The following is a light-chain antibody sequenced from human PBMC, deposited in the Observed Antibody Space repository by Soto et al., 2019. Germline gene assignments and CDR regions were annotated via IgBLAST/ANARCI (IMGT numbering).Light chain of an antibody. V-gene: IGKV3-15*01. CDR3: QQYNDWPRT. Sequence: EIVLTQSPATLSLSPGQRATLSCRASQGVSNSLAWFQQKPGQAPRLLIYGASTRATGSPDRFSASGSATEFTLTISSLLSEDLAVYYCQQYNDWPRTFGQGTKVDIK. J-gene: IGKJ1*01. CDR1: QGVSNS. CDR2: GAS.